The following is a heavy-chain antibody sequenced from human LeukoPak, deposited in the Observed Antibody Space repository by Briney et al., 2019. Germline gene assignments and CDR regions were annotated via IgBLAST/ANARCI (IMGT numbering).Heavy chain of an antibody. D-gene: IGHD3-3*01. CDR1: GITFSRHG. CDR3: AREATWGEWYFDH. V-gene: IGHV3-30*03. Sequence: PGGSLRLSCVASGITFSRHGTDWVRQAPGKRLEWGAVIADDGGVTQYADSVKGRFTVSRDNSKSTLYLQMKGLSVEDTAIYYCAREATWGEWYFDHWGQGTPVTVSS. CDR2: IADDGGVT. J-gene: IGHJ4*02.